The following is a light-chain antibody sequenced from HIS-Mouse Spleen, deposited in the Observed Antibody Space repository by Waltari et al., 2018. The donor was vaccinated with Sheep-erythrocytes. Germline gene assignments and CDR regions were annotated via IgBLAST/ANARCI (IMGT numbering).Light chain of an antibody. CDR2: EVS. CDR3: SSYAGSNNFVV. CDR1: SSDVGGYNY. J-gene: IGLJ2*01. Sequence: QSALTQPPSASGSPGQSVTIPCTGTSSDVGGYNYVSWYQQHPGKAPTPMIYEVSKRPSGVPDRFSGSKSGNTASLTVSGLQAEDEADYYCSSYAGSNNFVVFGGGTKLTVL. V-gene: IGLV2-8*01.